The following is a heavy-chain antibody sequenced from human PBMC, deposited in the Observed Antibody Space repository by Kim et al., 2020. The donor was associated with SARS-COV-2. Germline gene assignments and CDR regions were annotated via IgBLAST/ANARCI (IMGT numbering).Heavy chain of an antibody. J-gene: IGHJ6*02. D-gene: IGHD2-15*01. Sequence: GGSLRLSCAASGFTFSSYAMSWVRQAPGKGLEWVSAISASGGSTYYADSVKGRFTISRDNSKNTLSLQMNSLRAEETAVYFCAKGKGSGGRPSYFYGMDVWGQGTTATVSS. CDR2: ISASGGST. CDR1: GFTFSSYA. V-gene: IGHV3-23*01. CDR3: AKGKGSGGRPSYFYGMDV.